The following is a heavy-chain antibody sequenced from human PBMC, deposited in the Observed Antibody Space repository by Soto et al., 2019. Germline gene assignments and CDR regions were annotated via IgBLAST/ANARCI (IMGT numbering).Heavy chain of an antibody. CDR3: ARQGWGGNAFDI. J-gene: IGHJ3*02. CDR1: GGSLSSGGYS. V-gene: IGHV4-30-2*01. D-gene: IGHD1-26*01. Sequence: PSETLSLTCAVSGGSLSSGGYSWSWIRQPPGKGLEWIGYIYHSGSTYYNPSLKSRVTISVDRSKNQFSLKLSSATAADTAVYSCARQGWGGNAFDIWRQGTMVTVSS. CDR2: IYHSGST.